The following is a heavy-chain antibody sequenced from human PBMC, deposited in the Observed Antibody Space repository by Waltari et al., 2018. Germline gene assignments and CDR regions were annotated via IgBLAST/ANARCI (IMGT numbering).Heavy chain of an antibody. CDR3: ASLPIAVAGTGIDY. Sequence: QVQLQQWGAGLLKPSETLSLTCAVYGGSFSGYYWSWIRQPPGKGLEWIGEINHSGSTNYNPSLKSRVTISVDTSKNQFSLKLSSVTAADTAVYYCASLPIAVAGTGIDYWGQGTLVTVSS. CDR2: INHSGST. J-gene: IGHJ4*02. D-gene: IGHD6-19*01. V-gene: IGHV4-34*01. CDR1: GGSFSGYY.